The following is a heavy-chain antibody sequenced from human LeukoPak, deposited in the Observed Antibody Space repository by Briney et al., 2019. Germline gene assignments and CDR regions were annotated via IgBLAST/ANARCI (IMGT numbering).Heavy chain of an antibody. J-gene: IGHJ5*02. V-gene: IGHV1-18*01. CDR1: GYSVNTCG. Sequence: RASVKVSCKASGYSVNTCGITWVGQAAGQGLEWMGWISGYNGKTKYAQKLQDRVTMTTDTSTTTAYMELRSLRSDDTAVYYCARAGAVVDNWFDPWGQGTLVTVSS. CDR2: ISGYNGKT. CDR3: ARAGAVVDNWFDP. D-gene: IGHD2-15*01.